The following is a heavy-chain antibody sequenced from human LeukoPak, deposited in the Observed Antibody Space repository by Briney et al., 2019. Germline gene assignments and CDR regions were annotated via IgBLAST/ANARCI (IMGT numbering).Heavy chain of an antibody. J-gene: IGHJ3*02. CDR1: GFTFNNYA. CDR2: ISGSGGST. CDR3: ARDSGYSSSYAFDI. Sequence: GGSLRLSCAASGFTFNNYAMSWVRQAPGKGLQWVSAISGSGGSTYYTDSVKGRFTISRDNAKNSLYLQMNSLRAEDTAVYYCARDSGYSSSYAFDIWSQGTMVTVSS. V-gene: IGHV3-23*01. D-gene: IGHD6-13*01.